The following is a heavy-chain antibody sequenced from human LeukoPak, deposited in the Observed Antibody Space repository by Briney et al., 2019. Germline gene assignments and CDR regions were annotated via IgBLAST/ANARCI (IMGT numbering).Heavy chain of an antibody. CDR2: ITGSGRGT. J-gene: IGHJ3*02. CDR3: SKNPNGDYVGAFDM. CDR1: GLTFSNYA. D-gene: IGHD4-17*01. Sequence: GGSLRLSCTASGLTFSNYATKWVRQAPGKGLEWVSSITGSGRGTYYADSVKGRFSVSRDNSQNTVFLHMNSLRADDTALYYCSKNPNGDYVGAFDMWGPGTMVTVSS. V-gene: IGHV3-23*01.